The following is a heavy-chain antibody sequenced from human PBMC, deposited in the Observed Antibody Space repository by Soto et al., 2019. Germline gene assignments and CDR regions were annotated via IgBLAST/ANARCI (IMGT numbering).Heavy chain of an antibody. Sequence: QVQLVQSGAEVKKPGSSVKVSCKASGGTFSSYAISWVRQAPGQGLEWMGGIIPIFGTANYAQKFQGRVTITEDESARTAYMEVSSLRSEDAGVYYCARGGRGYCISTSCYPTTPFDPWGQGTLVTVSS. CDR3: ARGGRGYCISTSCYPTTPFDP. D-gene: IGHD2-2*01. CDR2: IIPIFGTA. CDR1: GGTFSSYA. V-gene: IGHV1-69*12. J-gene: IGHJ5*02.